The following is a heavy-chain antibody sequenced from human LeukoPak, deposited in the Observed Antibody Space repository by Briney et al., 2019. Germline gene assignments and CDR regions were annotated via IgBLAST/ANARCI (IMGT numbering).Heavy chain of an antibody. Sequence: SETLSLTCTVSGGSISSYYWSWIRQPPGKGLEWIGYIYYSGSTNYNPSLKSRVTISVDTSKNQLSLKLSSVTAADTAVYYCAMTTVAGTFDYWGQGTLVTVSS. CDR3: AMTTVAGTFDY. D-gene: IGHD6-19*01. CDR2: IYYSGST. J-gene: IGHJ4*02. CDR1: GGSISSYY. V-gene: IGHV4-59*08.